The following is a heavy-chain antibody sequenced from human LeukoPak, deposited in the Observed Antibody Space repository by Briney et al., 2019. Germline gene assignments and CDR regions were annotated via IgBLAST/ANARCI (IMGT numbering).Heavy chain of an antibody. CDR2: INPNSGGT. D-gene: IGHD3-22*01. V-gene: IGHV1-2*06. CDR1: GYTFTGYY. J-gene: IGHJ4*02. CDR3: ASIRRIYDSSGSSFDY. Sequence: GASVKVSCKASGYTFTGYYMHWLRQAPGQGLEWMGRINPNSGGTNYAQKFQGRVTMTRDTSISTAYMELSRLRSDDTAVYYCASIRRIYDSSGSSFDYWGQGTLVTVSS.